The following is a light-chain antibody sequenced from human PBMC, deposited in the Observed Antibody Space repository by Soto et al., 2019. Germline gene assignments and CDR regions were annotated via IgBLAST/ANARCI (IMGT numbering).Light chain of an antibody. Sequence: EIEMKQSRATLSLAPGERVTLSCRASESVSTNLAWYQQKAGQAPRLLIYGASNRATGIPARFSGSGSGTDFTLTISSLEPEDFAVYYCQQRSNWPLTFGGGTKVDIK. V-gene: IGKV3-11*01. J-gene: IGKJ4*01. CDR2: GAS. CDR3: QQRSNWPLT. CDR1: ESVSTN.